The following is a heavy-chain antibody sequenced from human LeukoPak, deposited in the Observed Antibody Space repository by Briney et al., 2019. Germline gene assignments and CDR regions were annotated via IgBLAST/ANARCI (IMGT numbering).Heavy chain of an antibody. CDR2: IYYSGST. J-gene: IGHJ3*02. D-gene: IGHD1-1*01. CDR3: ARLRYNWILPGPDAFDI. CDR1: GGSISNSYY. V-gene: IGHV4-39*01. Sequence: SETLSLTCTVSGGSISNSYYRGWIRQPPGKGLEWIGSIYYSGSTYYNPSLKSRVTISVDTSKNQFSLKLSSVTAADTAVYYCARLRYNWILPGPDAFDIWGQGTMVTVSS.